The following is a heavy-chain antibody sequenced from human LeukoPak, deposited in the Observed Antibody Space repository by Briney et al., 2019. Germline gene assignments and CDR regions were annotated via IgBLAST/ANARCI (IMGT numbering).Heavy chain of an antibody. V-gene: IGHV3-21*01. J-gene: IGHJ4*02. Sequence: PGGSLRLSCAASGFTVSSNYMNWVRQAPGKGLEWVSSISSSSSYIYYADSVKGRFTISRDNAKNSLYLQMNSLRAEDTAVYYCARDLAYYYDSSGYLLDYWGQGTLVTVSS. CDR3: ARDLAYYYDSSGYLLDY. CDR1: GFTVSSNY. D-gene: IGHD3-22*01. CDR2: ISSSSSYI.